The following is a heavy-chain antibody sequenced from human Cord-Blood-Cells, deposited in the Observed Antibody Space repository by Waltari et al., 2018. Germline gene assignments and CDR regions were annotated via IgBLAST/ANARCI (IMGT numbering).Heavy chain of an antibody. Sequence: VGSGGGVVQPGRSLRLSCPASGFTFSSYGMHWVRQAPGKWLEWVAVISYDGSNKYYADSVKGRFTISRDNSKNTLYLQMNSLRAEDTAVYYCAKDRYPSIWFRDKSYFDYWGQGTLVTVSS. CDR2: ISYDGSNK. CDR1: GFTFSSYG. CDR3: AKDRYPSIWFRDKSYFDY. J-gene: IGHJ4*02. V-gene: IGHV3-30*18. D-gene: IGHD3-10*01.